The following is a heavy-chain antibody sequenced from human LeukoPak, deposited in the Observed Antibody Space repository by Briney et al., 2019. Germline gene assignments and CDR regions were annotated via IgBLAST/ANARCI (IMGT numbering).Heavy chain of an antibody. Sequence: ASVKVSCKASGYTFTSYYMHWVRRAPGQGLEWMGIINPSGGSTSYAQKFQGRVTMTRDTSTSTVYMELSSLRSEDTAVYYCARDPSTRNYYDSSGYYYFDYWGQGTLVTVSS. V-gene: IGHV1-46*01. J-gene: IGHJ4*02. D-gene: IGHD3-22*01. CDR3: ARDPSTRNYYDSSGYYYFDY. CDR2: INPSGGST. CDR1: GYTFTSYY.